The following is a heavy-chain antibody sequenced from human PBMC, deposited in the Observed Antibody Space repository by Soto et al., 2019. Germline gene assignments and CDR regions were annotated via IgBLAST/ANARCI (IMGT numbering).Heavy chain of an antibody. CDR3: ARHFPGPRVEYQLPRPYYYYYGMDV. J-gene: IGHJ6*02. D-gene: IGHD2-2*01. V-gene: IGHV4-30-2*01. Sequence: PSETLSLTCAVPGASISSGGYSWSWIRQPPGKGLEWIGYIYHSGSTYYNPSLKSRVTISVDTSKNQFSLKLSSVTAADTAVYYCARHFPGPRVEYQLPRPYYYYYGMDVWGQGTTVTVSS. CDR1: GASISSGGYS. CDR2: IYHSGST.